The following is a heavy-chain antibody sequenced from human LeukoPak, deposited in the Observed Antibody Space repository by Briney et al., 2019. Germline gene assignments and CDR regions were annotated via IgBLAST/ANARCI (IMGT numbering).Heavy chain of an antibody. V-gene: IGHV3-7*03. J-gene: IGHJ4*02. Sequence: GGSLRLSCTASGFSFSNYWMSWVRQAPGKGLEWVASIKQDESEKYYVDSVKGRFTTSRDNAKCSLYLQMNALRGEDTAVYYCARLVGDVTTWDCWGQGTLVTVPS. CDR1: GFSFSNYW. D-gene: IGHD1-26*01. CDR3: ARLVGDVTTWDC. CDR2: IKQDESEK.